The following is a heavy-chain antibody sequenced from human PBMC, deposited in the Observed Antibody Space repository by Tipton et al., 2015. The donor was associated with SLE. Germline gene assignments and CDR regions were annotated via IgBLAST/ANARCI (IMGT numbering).Heavy chain of an antibody. CDR3: ARDLKQALPDYYGMDV. D-gene: IGHD1-26*01. V-gene: IGHV3-74*01. J-gene: IGHJ6*02. CDR2: ITSDGSTT. CDR1: GFTFNNYW. Sequence: SLRLSCVASGFTFNNYWTNWVRQAPGKGLVWVSRITSDGSTTAYADFVRGRFTISRDNAKKTVYLQMNSLRAEDTALYYCARDLKQALPDYYGMDVWGQGTTVTVSS.